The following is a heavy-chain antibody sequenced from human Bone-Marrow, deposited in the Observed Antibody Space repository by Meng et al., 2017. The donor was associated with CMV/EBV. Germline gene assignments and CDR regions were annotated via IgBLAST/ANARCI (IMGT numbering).Heavy chain of an antibody. CDR1: GGSFSGYY. V-gene: IGHV4-34*01. D-gene: IGHD5-18*01. CDR3: ARSYIYSYGYDWYYYYGMDV. Sequence: ESLKISCAVYGGSFSGYYWSWIRQPPGKGLEWIGEINHSGSTNYNPSLKSRVTISVDTSKNQFSLKLSSVTAADTAVYYCARSYIYSYGYDWYYYYGMDVWGQGTTVTVSS. CDR2: INHSGST. J-gene: IGHJ6*02.